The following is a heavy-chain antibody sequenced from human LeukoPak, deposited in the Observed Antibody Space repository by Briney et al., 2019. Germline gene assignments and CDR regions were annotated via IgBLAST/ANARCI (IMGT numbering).Heavy chain of an antibody. D-gene: IGHD4-17*01. CDR3: AHRRREGTVTTGFDY. V-gene: IGHV2-5*01. CDR2: IYWNEDK. J-gene: IGHJ4*02. CDR1: GFSLSTSGVG. Sequence: SGPTLVNPTPTLTLTCTFSGFSLSTSGVGVGWIRQPPGKALEWLALIYWNEDKRYSPSLKSRVTITKDTSKNQVVLTMTNMDPVDTATYYCAHRRREGTVTTGFDYWGQGTLVTVSS.